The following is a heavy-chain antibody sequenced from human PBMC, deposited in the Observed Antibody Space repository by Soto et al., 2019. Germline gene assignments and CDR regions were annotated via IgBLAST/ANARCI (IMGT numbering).Heavy chain of an antibody. Sequence: EVQLVESGGGLVQPGGSLRLSCVVSGFTFSNYSMSWVRQAPGKGLEWVSYISSSASTISYADSVKGRFTITRNNAENSLYLQVNSLTHEDTPVYYCVRRASDGENYFHSWGHGTLVTFSS. J-gene: IGHJ4*01. V-gene: IGHV3-48*02. D-gene: IGHD3-10*01. CDR2: ISSSASTI. CDR3: VRRASDGENYFHS. CDR1: GFTFSNYS.